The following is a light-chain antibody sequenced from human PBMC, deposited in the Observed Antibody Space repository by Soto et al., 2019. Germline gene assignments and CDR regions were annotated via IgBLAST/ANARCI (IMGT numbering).Light chain of an antibody. V-gene: IGLV2-14*01. CDR2: DVS. CDR1: SSDVGGYNY. J-gene: IGLJ1*01. CDR3: SSYTRSRTLV. Sequence: QSVLTQPASVSGSPGQSITISCTGTSSDVGGYNYVSWYQQHPGKAPKLMIYDVSNRPSGVSNRFSGSKSGNTASLTISGLQAEDEADYYCSSYTRSRTLVFGTGTTLPVL.